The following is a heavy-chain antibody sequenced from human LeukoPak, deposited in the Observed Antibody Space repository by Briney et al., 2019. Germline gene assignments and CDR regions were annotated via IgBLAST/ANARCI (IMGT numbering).Heavy chain of an antibody. CDR1: GFTFRNYG. CDR2: ISGDAADI. Sequence: PGGSLRLSCAASGFTFRNYGMSWVRQAPGGGLQWVSAISGDAADIFYADSAKGRFTISRDNSKITLYLQLNSLRAKDTAIYYCAHHGGGTIRIAAFDIWGQGTMVTVSS. J-gene: IGHJ3*02. CDR3: AHHGGGTIRIAAFDI. D-gene: IGHD3-3*01. V-gene: IGHV3-23*01.